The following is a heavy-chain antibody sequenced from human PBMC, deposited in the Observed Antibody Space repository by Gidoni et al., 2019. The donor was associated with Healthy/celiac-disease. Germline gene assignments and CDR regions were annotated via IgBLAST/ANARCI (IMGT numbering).Heavy chain of an antibody. CDR2: FSGSGVST. D-gene: IGHD5-12*01. CDR3: AKSGGSDSGYDPDNWFDP. J-gene: IGHJ5*02. CDR1: GFTFSSYA. Sequence: EVQLLESGGGLVQPGGSLRLSCAASGFTFSSYAMSWVRQAPGKGLEGVSAFSGSGVSTYYADSVNGLFTISRDNSKNTLYLQMNILRAEDTSVYYCAKSGGSDSGYDPDNWFDPWGQGTLVTVSS. V-gene: IGHV3-23*01.